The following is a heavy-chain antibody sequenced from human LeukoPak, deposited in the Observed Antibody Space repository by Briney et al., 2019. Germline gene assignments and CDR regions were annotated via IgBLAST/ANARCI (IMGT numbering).Heavy chain of an antibody. CDR3: AKSLLTTATGTGRAFDI. Sequence: GGSLRLSCGASGFTFSSYAMSWVRQAPGRGLKWVSAISGSGGSTYYADSVRGRLTISRDNSKNTLYLQMNSLRADDTAVYYCAKSLLTTATGTGRAFDIWGQGTMVTVSS. V-gene: IGHV3-23*01. CDR1: GFTFSSYA. CDR2: ISGSGGST. J-gene: IGHJ3*02. D-gene: IGHD1-1*01.